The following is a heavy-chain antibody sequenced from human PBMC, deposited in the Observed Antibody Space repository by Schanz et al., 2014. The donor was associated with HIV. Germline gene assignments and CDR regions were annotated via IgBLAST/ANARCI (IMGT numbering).Heavy chain of an antibody. CDR1: GFTFSNAW. CDR3: ARESNGAFDL. J-gene: IGHJ2*01. Sequence: EVQLVESGGGLVKPGGSLRLSCAASGFTFSNAWMSWVRQAPGKGLVWVSRINALGTTTAYADSVKGRFAISRDNAKRTLYLQMNSLRAEESAVFYCARESNGAFDLWGRGTLVTVSS. V-gene: IGHV3-74*03. CDR2: INALGTTT.